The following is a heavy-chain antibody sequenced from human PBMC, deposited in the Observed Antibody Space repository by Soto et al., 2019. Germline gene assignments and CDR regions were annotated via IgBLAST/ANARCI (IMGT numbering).Heavy chain of an antibody. J-gene: IGHJ5*02. D-gene: IGHD3-3*01. CDR1: GYSFTSFW. Sequence: PGESLKISCKGSGYSFTSFWISWVRQMPGKGLEWMGRFDPSDSYTNYSPSFQGHVTISADESSSTAYQQCSSLNASDTAMYYCAESARSTIFRMDYGNWFDRWGQGTMVTVSS. CDR3: AESARSTIFRMDYGNWFDR. V-gene: IGHV5-10-1*01. CDR2: FDPSDSYT.